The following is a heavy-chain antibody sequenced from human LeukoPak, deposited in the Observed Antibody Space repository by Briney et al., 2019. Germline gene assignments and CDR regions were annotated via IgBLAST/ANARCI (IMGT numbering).Heavy chain of an antibody. V-gene: IGHV3-7*01. CDR3: VRYCGGDCYGMDV. CDR1: GFSFSSYW. D-gene: IGHD2-21*01. Sequence: GGSLRLSCAASGFSFSSYWMTWVRQASGKGLQWVVNINQDGSEKTYVDSVKGRFTISRDNAKKLLYLQMNSLRAEDTAVYYCVRYCGGDCYGMDVWGQGTTVTVSS. J-gene: IGHJ6*02. CDR2: INQDGSEK.